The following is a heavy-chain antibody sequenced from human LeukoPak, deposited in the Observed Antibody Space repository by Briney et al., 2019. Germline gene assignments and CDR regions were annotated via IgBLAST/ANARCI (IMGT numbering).Heavy chain of an antibody. Sequence: GGSLRLSCAASGFTFSSYGMHWVRQAPGKGLEWVAVISYDGSNKYYADSVKGRFTISRDNSKNTLYLQMNSLRAEDTAVYYCAKGYPIVVAPAGGFDYWGQGTLVTVSS. J-gene: IGHJ4*02. CDR2: ISYDGSNK. CDR3: AKGYPIVVAPAGGFDY. D-gene: IGHD2-2*01. CDR1: GFTFSSYG. V-gene: IGHV3-30*18.